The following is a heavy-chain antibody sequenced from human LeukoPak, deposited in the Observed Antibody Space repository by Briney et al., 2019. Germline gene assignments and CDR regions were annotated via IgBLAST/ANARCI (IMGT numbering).Heavy chain of an antibody. CDR3: ATYPPYHSSSWYLLY. D-gene: IGHD6-13*01. V-gene: IGHV3-30*03. CDR2: ISYDGSNK. J-gene: IGHJ4*02. CDR1: GFTFSSYG. Sequence: GGSLRLSCAASGFTFSSYGMHWVRQAPGKGLEWVAVISYDGSNKYYADSVKGRFTISRYNSKNTLYLQMNSLRAEDTAVYYCATYPPYHSSSWYLLYWGQGTLVTVSS.